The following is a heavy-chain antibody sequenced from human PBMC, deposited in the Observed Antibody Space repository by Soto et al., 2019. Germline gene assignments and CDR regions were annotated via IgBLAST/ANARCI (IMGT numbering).Heavy chain of an antibody. CDR3: ARDKDRQQLGGNYYYIMDV. D-gene: IGHD3-3*02. CDR2: IMPVFSTP. Sequence: QVQLVQSGAEVKKPGSSVKVSCKTSGGTFRTSAISWVRQAPGQGLEWMGGIMPVFSTPDYAQKFQGRVTSTADESTGTAYMELSSLRSEATAVYYCARDKDRQQLGGNYYYIMDVWGQGTTVTVSS. CDR1: GGTFRTSA. V-gene: IGHV1-69*12. J-gene: IGHJ6*01.